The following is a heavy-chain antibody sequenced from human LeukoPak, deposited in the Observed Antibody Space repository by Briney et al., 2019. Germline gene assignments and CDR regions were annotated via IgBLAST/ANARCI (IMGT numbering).Heavy chain of an antibody. D-gene: IGHD4-17*01. J-gene: IGHJ4*02. CDR2: IYYSGST. CDR1: GGSISSSSYY. V-gene: IGHV4-39*07. Sequence: SETLSLTCTVSGGSISSSSYYWGWIRQPPGKGLEWIGSIYYSGSTYYNPSLKSRVTISVDKSKNQFSLKLSSVTAADTAVYYCARGVGDYGDYLDYWGQGTLVTVSS. CDR3: ARGVGDYGDYLDY.